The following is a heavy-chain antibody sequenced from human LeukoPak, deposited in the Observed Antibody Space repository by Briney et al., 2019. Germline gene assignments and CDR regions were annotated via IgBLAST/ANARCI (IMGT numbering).Heavy chain of an antibody. CDR2: IYYSGST. V-gene: IGHV4-31*03. Sequence: SQTLSLTCTVSGGSISSGGYYWSWIRQHPGKGLEWIGYIYYSGSTYYNPSLKSRVTISVDTSKNQFSLKLSSVTAADTAVYYCAKGVSSVAPITRVPDYWGQGTLVTVSS. CDR1: GGSISSGGYY. J-gene: IGHJ4*02. CDR3: AKGVSSVAPITRVPDY. D-gene: IGHD3-10*01.